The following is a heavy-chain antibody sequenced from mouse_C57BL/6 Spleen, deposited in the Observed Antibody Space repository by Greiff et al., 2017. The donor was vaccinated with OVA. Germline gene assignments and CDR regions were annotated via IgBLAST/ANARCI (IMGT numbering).Heavy chain of an antibody. J-gene: IGHJ1*03. Sequence: EVKLVESGGGLVQPGGSLSLSCAASGFTFTDYYMSWVRQPPGKALEWLGFIRNKANGYTTEYSASVKGRFTISRDNSQSILYLQMNALRAEDSATDYGARYGSSPYWYFDVWGTGTTVTVSS. CDR1: GFTFTDYY. V-gene: IGHV7-3*01. D-gene: IGHD1-1*01. CDR3: ARYGSSPYWYFDV. CDR2: IRNKANGYTT.